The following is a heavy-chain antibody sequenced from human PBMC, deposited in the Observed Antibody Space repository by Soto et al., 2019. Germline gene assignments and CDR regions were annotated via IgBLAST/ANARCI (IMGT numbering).Heavy chain of an antibody. V-gene: IGHV1-69*13. D-gene: IGHD6-13*01. J-gene: IGHJ4*02. Sequence: VASVKVPCKASGGTFSSYRINWVRQAPGQGLEWVGGIVPIYRTADYAQKFQGRVTITADESARTSYMELRSLKSQDTAVYYCVRDSGAKLSSSWGQGTLVTVSS. CDR1: GGTFSSYR. CDR3: VRDSGAKLSSS. CDR2: IVPIYRTA.